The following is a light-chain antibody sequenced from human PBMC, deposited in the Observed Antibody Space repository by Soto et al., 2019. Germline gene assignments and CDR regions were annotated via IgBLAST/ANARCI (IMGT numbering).Light chain of an antibody. CDR3: QQYDYWWT. J-gene: IGKJ1*01. V-gene: IGKV3-20*01. CDR2: GAS. Sequence: EVVLTQSPGTLSLSPGERATLSCGASKSVTGNYLAWYQQKPGQAPRLLIFGASTRATGIPDRFSGSGSGTEFTLTISSLQSEDFGIYYCQQYDYWWTFGQGTKVEI. CDR1: KSVTGNY.